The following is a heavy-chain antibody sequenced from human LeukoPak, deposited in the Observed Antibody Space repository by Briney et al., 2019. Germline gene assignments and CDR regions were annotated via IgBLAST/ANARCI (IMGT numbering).Heavy chain of an antibody. D-gene: IGHD3-3*02. V-gene: IGHV4-4*07. J-gene: IGHJ4*02. CDR2: IYTSGNT. CDR1: GGSISSYY. CDR3: ARGHFWNGYFDY. Sequence: SETLSLTCTVSGGSISSYYCSWIRQPAGKGLEWIGRIYTSGNTNYNPSLKSRVTMSVDTSKNQFSLKLTSVTAADTAVYYCARGHFWNGYFDYWGQGTLVTVSS.